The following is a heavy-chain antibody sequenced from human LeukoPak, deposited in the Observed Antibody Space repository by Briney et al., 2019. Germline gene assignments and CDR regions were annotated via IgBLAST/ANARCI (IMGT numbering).Heavy chain of an antibody. CDR3: ARDVGYFGSGSYPDYFDY. CDR2: ISSSGSTI. J-gene: IGHJ4*02. Sequence: QPGGSLRLSCAASGFTFSSYEMNWVRQAPGKGLEWVSYISSSGSTIYYADSVKGRFTISRDNAKNSLYLQMNSLRAEDTAVYYCARDVGYFGSGSYPDYFDYWGQGILVTVSS. D-gene: IGHD3-10*01. CDR1: GFTFSSYE. V-gene: IGHV3-48*03.